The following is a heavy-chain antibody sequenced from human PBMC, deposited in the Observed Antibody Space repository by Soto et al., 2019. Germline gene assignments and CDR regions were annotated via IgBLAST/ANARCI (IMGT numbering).Heavy chain of an antibody. J-gene: IGHJ4*02. V-gene: IGHV4-59*12. D-gene: IGHD2-8*01. CDR1: GGSISSYY. CDR2: IYYSGST. Sequence: SETPSLTCTVSGGSISSYYWSWIRQPPGKGLEWIGYIYYSGSTNYNPSPKSRVTISVDTSKNQFSLKLSSVTAADTAVYYCARPYCTNGVCYLYFDYWGQGTLVTVSS. CDR3: ARPYCTNGVCYLYFDY.